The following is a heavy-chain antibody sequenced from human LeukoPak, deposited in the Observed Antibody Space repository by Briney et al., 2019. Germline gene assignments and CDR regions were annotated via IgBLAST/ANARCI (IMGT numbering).Heavy chain of an antibody. CDR2: IIPIFGTA. CDR3: AREIPTYYYDSSGYYRGLYFDY. Sequence: SVKVSCKASGGTFISYAISWVRQAPGQGLEWMGGIIPIFGTANYAQKFQGRVTITADESTSTAYMELSSLRSEDTAVYYCAREIPTYYYDSSGYYRGLYFDYWGQGTLVTVSS. V-gene: IGHV1-69*13. D-gene: IGHD3-22*01. J-gene: IGHJ4*02. CDR1: GGTFISYA.